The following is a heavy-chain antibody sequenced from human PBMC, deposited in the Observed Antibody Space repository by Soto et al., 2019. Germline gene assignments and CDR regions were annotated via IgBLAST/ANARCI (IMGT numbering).Heavy chain of an antibody. CDR2: ISYDGSNK. D-gene: IGHD3-10*01. CDR1: GFTFSSYG. V-gene: IGHV3-30*18. J-gene: IGHJ6*02. Sequence: GGSLRLSCAASGFTFSSYGMHWVRQAPGKGLEWVAVISYDGSNKYYADSVKSRFTISRDNSKNTLYLQMNSLRAEDTAVYYCAKDQVLLWFGELPNYYYGMDVWGQGTTVTVSS. CDR3: AKDQVLLWFGELPNYYYGMDV.